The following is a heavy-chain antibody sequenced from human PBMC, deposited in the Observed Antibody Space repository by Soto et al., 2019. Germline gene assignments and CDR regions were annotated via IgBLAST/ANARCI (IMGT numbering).Heavy chain of an antibody. V-gene: IGHV4-39*01. J-gene: IGHJ5*02. D-gene: IGHD3-10*01. CDR2: VLHGGNT. CDR3: ARHWGFAFAGSRFDP. CDR1: GGSLPSDSYY. Sequence: SETLSLTCSVSGGSLPSDSYYWGWVRQPPGKGLEWIGSVLHGGNTYYNPSLKGRVTISVDASKNQFSLKLNSVTAADTSLYYCARHWGFAFAGSRFDPWGLGTLVTVSS.